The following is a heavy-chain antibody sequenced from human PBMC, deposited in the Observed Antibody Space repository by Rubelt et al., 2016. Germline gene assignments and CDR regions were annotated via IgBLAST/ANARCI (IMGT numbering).Heavy chain of an antibody. Sequence: VLLVESGGGLVQPGGSLRLSCAASGFTFTSYSMAWVRQAPGKGLEWVSYISSSSSYTNYADSVKGRFSISRDNAKTSVYLQMNSLRAEDTAVYYCARGYGYVDYWGQGTLVTVSS. CDR2: ISSSSSYT. V-gene: IGHV3-11*06. J-gene: IGHJ4*02. D-gene: IGHD5-18*01. CDR1: GFTFTSYS. CDR3: ARGYGYVDY.